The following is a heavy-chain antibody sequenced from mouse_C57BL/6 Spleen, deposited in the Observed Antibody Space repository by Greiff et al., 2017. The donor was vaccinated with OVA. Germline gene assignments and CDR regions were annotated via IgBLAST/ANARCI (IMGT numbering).Heavy chain of an antibody. V-gene: IGHV1-85*01. CDR3: AHGGTTVVAGDAMDY. CDR1: GYTFKSYD. Sequence: VQLQESGPELVKPGASVKLSCKASGYTFKSYDINWVKQRPGQGLEWIGWIYPGDGSTKYNEKFKGKATLTVDTSSSTAYMELHSLTSEESAVYFWAHGGTTVVAGDAMDYWGQGTSVTVSS. J-gene: IGHJ4*01. D-gene: IGHD1-1*01. CDR2: IYPGDGST.